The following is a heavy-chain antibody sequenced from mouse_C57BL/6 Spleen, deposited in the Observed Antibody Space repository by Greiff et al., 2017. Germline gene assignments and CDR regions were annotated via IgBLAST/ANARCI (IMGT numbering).Heavy chain of an antibody. CDR2: ISGGGGNT. CDR1: GFTFSSYT. V-gene: IGHV5-9*01. J-gene: IGHJ2*01. Sequence: EVQVVESGGGLVKPGGSLKLSCAASGFTFSSYTMSWVRQTPEKRLEWVATISGGGGNTYYPDSVKGRFTISRDNAKNTLYLQMSSLRSEDTALYYCARQGYSNFFDYWGQGTTLTVSS. CDR3: ARQGYSNFFDY. D-gene: IGHD2-5*01.